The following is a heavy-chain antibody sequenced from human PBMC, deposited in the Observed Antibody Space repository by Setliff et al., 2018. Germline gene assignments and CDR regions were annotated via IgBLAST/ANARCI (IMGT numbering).Heavy chain of an antibody. D-gene: IGHD6-13*01. V-gene: IGHV1-18*01. CDR1: GYTFTNSG. CDR3: ARGGMAAAGRKGVFEY. J-gene: IGHJ4*02. Sequence: ASVKVSCKASGYTFTNSGITWVRQAPGQGLEWMGWINNYNFNTNYAQKLQGRVTMTTDTSTSTAYMELRSLRSDDTAMYYCARGGMAAAGRKGVFEYWGQGTVVTVSS. CDR2: INNYNFNT.